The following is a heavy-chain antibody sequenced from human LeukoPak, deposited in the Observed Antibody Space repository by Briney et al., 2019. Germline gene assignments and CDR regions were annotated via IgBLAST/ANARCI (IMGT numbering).Heavy chain of an antibody. CDR1: GFTFSSYA. CDR3: ARARFKADY. D-gene: IGHD3-3*01. V-gene: IGHV3-23*01. Sequence: PGGSLRLSCAASGFTFSSYAMSWVRQAPGKGLEWVSAISGSGGSTYYADSVKGRFAISRDNAKNTLYLQMSSLRVDDTAIYYCARARFKADYWGQGTLVTVSS. J-gene: IGHJ4*02. CDR2: ISGSGGST.